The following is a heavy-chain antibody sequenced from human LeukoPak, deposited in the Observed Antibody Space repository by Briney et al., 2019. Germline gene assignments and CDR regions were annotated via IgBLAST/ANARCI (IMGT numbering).Heavy chain of an antibody. J-gene: IGHJ4*02. CDR3: AKDLRDYYGSVKY. Sequence: GGSLRLSCAASGFTFSSYGMHWVRQAPGKGLEWVAVISYDGSNKYYADSVKGRFTISRDNSKNTLYLQMNSLRAEDTAVYYCAKDLRDYYGSVKYWGQGTQVTVSS. CDR2: ISYDGSNK. V-gene: IGHV3-30*18. CDR1: GFTFSSYG. D-gene: IGHD3-10*01.